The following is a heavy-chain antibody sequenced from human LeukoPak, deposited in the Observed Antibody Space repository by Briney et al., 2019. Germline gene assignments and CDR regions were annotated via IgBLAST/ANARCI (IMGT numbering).Heavy chain of an antibody. J-gene: IGHJ3*02. CDR1: GFTVSSNY. CDR2: IYSGGSI. Sequence: GGSLRLSCAASGFTVSSNYMSWVRQAPGKGLEWVSVIYSGGSIYYADSVKGRFTISRDNSKNTLYLQMNSLRAEDTAVYYCARIAAAGEYAFDIWGQGTMVTVSS. CDR3: ARIAAAGEYAFDI. V-gene: IGHV3-66*01. D-gene: IGHD6-13*01.